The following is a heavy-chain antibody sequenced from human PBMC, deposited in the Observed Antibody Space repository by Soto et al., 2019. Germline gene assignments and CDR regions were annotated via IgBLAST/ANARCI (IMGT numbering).Heavy chain of an antibody. CDR1: GGTFSSYA. V-gene: IGHV1-69*13. CDR3: ATGPDGSSWYAGY. D-gene: IGHD6-13*01. J-gene: IGHJ4*02. CDR2: IIPIFGTA. Sequence: ASVKVSCKASGGTFSSYAISWVRQAPGQGLEWMGGIIPIFGTANYAQKFQGRVAITADESTSTAYMELSSLRSEDTAVYYCATGPDGSSWYAGYWGQGTQVTVSS.